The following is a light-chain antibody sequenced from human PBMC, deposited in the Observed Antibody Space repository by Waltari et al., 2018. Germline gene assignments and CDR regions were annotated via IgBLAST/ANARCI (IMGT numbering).Light chain of an antibody. V-gene: IGKV1-5*03. J-gene: IGKJ1*01. Sequence: DIQMTQSPSTLSASVGDRVTITCRASQSISSWLAWYQQKPGKAPKLLIYKASSLESGVPSRFSGSGSGTEFTRTISSLQPEDFATYHCQQDNSYPWTFGQGTKVEIK. CDR3: QQDNSYPWT. CDR1: QSISSW. CDR2: KAS.